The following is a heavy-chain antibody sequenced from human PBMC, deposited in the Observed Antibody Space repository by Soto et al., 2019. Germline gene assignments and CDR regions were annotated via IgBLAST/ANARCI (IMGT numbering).Heavy chain of an antibody. CDR2: IIPIFGTA. J-gene: IGHJ4*02. CDR1: GGTFSSYA. D-gene: IGHD3-22*01. Sequence: ASVKVSCKASGGTFSSYAISWVRQAPGQGLEWMGGIIPIFGTANYAQKFQGRVTITADKSTSTAYMELSSLRSEDTAVYYCAWGDEWSRYYDSSGYYGYWGQGTLVTVSS. CDR3: AWGDEWSRYYDSSGYYGY. V-gene: IGHV1-69*06.